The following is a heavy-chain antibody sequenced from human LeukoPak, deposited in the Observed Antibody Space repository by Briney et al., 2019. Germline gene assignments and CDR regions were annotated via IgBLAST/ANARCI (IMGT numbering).Heavy chain of an antibody. CDR1: GGTFSSYT. J-gene: IGHJ4*02. D-gene: IGHD3-22*01. Sequence: SVKVSCKSSGGTFSSYTISWVRQAPGQGLEWMGRIIPILGIANYAQKFQGRVTITADKSTSTAYMELSSLRSEDTAVYYCATNYYDSSGYYQSLGYWGQGTLVTVSS. CDR3: ATNYYDSSGYYQSLGY. CDR2: IIPILGIA. V-gene: IGHV1-69*02.